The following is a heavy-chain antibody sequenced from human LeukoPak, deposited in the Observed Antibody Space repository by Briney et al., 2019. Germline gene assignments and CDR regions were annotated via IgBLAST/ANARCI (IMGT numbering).Heavy chain of an antibody. CDR2: IFYDGSP. J-gene: IGHJ4*02. Sequence: SETLSLTCTVSSGSISNSNYYWGWIRQPPGKGLEWIGSIFYDGSPDYNPSLKSRVTISVDTSKNQFSLRVNSVTAADTAVYYCARGADDSSGYYYPPRTYYFDYWGQGTLVTVSS. V-gene: IGHV4-39*01. CDR1: SGSISNSNYY. D-gene: IGHD3-22*01. CDR3: ARGADDSSGYYYPPRTYYFDY.